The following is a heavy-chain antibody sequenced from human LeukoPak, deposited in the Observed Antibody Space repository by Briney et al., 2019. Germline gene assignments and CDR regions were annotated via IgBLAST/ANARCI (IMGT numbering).Heavy chain of an antibody. Sequence: GSLRLSCAASGFTSSSYAMSWVRQAPGKGLEWVSAISGSGGSTYYADSVKGRFTISRDNSKNTLYLQMNSLRAEDTAVYYCAKDQDIVVVVAATSGYFDYWGQGTLVTVSS. CDR2: ISGSGGST. CDR1: GFTSSSYA. V-gene: IGHV3-23*01. J-gene: IGHJ4*02. CDR3: AKDQDIVVVVAATSGYFDY. D-gene: IGHD2-15*01.